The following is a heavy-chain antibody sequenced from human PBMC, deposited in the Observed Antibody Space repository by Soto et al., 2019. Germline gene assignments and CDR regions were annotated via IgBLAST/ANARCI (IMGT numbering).Heavy chain of an antibody. D-gene: IGHD3-10*01. CDR2: MNPNSGNT. CDR3: VRVAVRFGEPPDY. J-gene: IGHJ4*02. V-gene: IGHV1-8*01. Sequence: QVPLVQSGAEVKKPGASVKVSCKASGYTFTSYDINWVRQATGQGLEWMGWMNPNSGNTGYAQKFQGRVTMTRNTSISTAYMELSSLRSEDTAVYYCVRVAVRFGEPPDYWGQGTLVTVSS. CDR1: GYTFTSYD.